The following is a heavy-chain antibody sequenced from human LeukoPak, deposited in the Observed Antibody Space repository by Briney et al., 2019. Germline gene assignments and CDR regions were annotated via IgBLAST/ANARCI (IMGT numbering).Heavy chain of an antibody. Sequence: ASVKVSCKASGYTFTSYGISWVRQAPGQGLEWMGWISAYNGNTNYAQKLQGRVTMTTDTSTSTAYMELRSLRSDDTAVYYCASQVTMIGGGYYYYMDVWGKGTTVTVSS. V-gene: IGHV1-18*01. CDR3: ASQVTMIGGGYYYYMDV. D-gene: IGHD3-22*01. CDR1: GYTFTSYG. CDR2: ISAYNGNT. J-gene: IGHJ6*03.